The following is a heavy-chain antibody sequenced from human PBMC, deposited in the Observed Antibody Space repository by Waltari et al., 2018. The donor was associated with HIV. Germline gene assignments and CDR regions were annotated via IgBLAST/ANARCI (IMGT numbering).Heavy chain of an antibody. V-gene: IGHV4-34*01. CDR2: INHSGST. Sequence: QVQLQQWGAGLLKPSETLSLTCAVYGGSFSGYYWSWIRQPPGKGLEWIGEINHSGSTNYNPSLKSRVTISVNTSKNQFSLKLSSVTAADTAVYYCARYRRGWWVAGPTFDYWGQGTLVTVSS. CDR1: GGSFSGYY. CDR3: ARYRRGWWVAGPTFDY. D-gene: IGHD6-19*01. J-gene: IGHJ4*02.